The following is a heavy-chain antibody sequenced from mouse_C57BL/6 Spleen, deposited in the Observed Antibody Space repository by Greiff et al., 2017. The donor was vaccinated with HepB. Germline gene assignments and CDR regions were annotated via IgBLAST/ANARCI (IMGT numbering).Heavy chain of an antibody. J-gene: IGHJ2*01. CDR1: GYTFTDYE. V-gene: IGHV1-15*01. CDR2: IDPETGGT. Sequence: VQLQQSGAELVRPGASVTLSCKASGYTFTDYEMHWVKQTPVHGLEWIGAIDPETGGTAYNQKFKGKAILTADKSSSTAYMELRSLTSEDSAVYYCTRATTVVVSGDYFDYWGQGTTLTVSS. CDR3: TRATTVVVSGDYFDY. D-gene: IGHD1-1*01.